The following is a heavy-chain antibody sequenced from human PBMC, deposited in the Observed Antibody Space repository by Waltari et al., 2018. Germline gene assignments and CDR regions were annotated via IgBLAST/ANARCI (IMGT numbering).Heavy chain of an antibody. CDR1: SGLLSSYY. CDR2: IYETGTT. J-gene: IGHJ4*02. Sequence: QVQLQESGPGLVKPSETLFLTCTVSSGLLSSYYWSWLRQPGGKGLEWIGRIYETGTTKYNHSLESRVTLSIDTSKRHISLNLTSVTAADTAVYFCARELLHSNSFFDNWGQGTLVTVSS. CDR3: ARELLHSNSFFDN. V-gene: IGHV4-4*07. D-gene: IGHD6-6*01.